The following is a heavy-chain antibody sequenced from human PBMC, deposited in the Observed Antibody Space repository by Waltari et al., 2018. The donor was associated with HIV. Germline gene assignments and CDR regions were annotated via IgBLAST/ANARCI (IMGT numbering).Heavy chain of an antibody. D-gene: IGHD2-21*02. J-gene: IGHJ6*02. CDR3: ASIAYCGGDCYPRGMDV. CDR2: NSSGGSK. Sequence: EVQLVESGGGLVQPGGSLRLSCAASGFTVSSNYMSWVRQAPGKGLGWVSVNSSGGSKYYADSVKGRFTISRDKSKNTLYLQMNSLRAEDTAVYYCASIAYCGGDCYPRGMDVWGQGTTVTVSS. V-gene: IGHV3-66*01. CDR1: GFTVSSNY.